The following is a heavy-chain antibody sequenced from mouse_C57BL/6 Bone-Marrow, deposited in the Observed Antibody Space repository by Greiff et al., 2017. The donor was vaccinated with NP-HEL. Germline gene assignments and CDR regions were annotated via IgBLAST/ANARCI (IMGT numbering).Heavy chain of an antibody. CDR1: GFTFSDYY. Sequence: EVKLVESEGGLVQPGSSLKLSCTASGFTFSDYYMAWVRQVPEKGLEWVANIINDGSSNYYLASLTSRFIISIDNAKNILYLQMSSLKSEDTATYYCAREGGLRLHTYAMDYWGQGTSVTVSS. D-gene: IGHD2-4*01. CDR3: AREGGLRLHTYAMDY. CDR2: IINDGSSN. J-gene: IGHJ4*01. V-gene: IGHV5-16*01.